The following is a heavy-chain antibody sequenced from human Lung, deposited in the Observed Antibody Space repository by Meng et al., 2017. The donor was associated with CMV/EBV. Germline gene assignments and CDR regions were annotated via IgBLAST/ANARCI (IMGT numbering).Heavy chain of an antibody. D-gene: IGHD3-22*01. CDR3: VREGGQWFY. CDR1: GFTFSNYW. Sequence: EGELVEAGRGLVQPGGSLRLSCAAVGFTFSNYWMHWVRQVPGKAPVWVSRIDSQESSMTYADSVKGRFTVSRDNGKNTLYLQMNSLRIEDTAVYYCVREGGQWFYWGQGTLVTVSS. J-gene: IGHJ4*02. V-gene: IGHV3-74*03. CDR2: IDSQESSM.